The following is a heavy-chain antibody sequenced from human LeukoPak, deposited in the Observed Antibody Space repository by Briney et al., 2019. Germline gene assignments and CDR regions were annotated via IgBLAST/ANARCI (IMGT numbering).Heavy chain of an antibody. V-gene: IGHV3-11*04. Sequence: GGSLRLSXAGSGFTFSDYYMSWIRQAPGKGLEWVSYISSSDSTIYYTDSVKGRFTISRDNAKNSLYLQMNSLRADDTAVYYCARADCSSTSCYGLDYWGQRTLVTVSS. D-gene: IGHD2-2*01. J-gene: IGHJ4*02. CDR2: ISSSDSTI. CDR3: ARADCSSTSCYGLDY. CDR1: GFTFSDYY.